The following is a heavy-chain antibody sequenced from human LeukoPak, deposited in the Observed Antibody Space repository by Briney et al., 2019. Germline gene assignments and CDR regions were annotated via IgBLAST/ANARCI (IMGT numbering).Heavy chain of an antibody. V-gene: IGHV3-30*03. Sequence: GGSLRLSCAASGFTFSSYGMHWVRQAPGKGLEWVAVISYDGSNKYYADSVKGRFTISRDNAKNSLYLQMNSLRAEDTAVYYCARDWWNGPYMDVWGKGTTVTVSS. D-gene: IGHD2-15*01. CDR2: ISYDGSNK. CDR3: ARDWWNGPYMDV. CDR1: GFTFSSYG. J-gene: IGHJ6*03.